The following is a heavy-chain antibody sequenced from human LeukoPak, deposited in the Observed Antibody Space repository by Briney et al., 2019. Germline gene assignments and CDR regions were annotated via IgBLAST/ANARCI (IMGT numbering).Heavy chain of an antibody. D-gene: IGHD3-22*01. Sequence: PSETLSLTCTVSGGSISSGGYFWSWIRQPPGKGLEWIGYIYYSGSTNYNPALKSRVTISEDTSKNQISLKLSSVTAADTAVYYCARVRGYYDSSGYDYWGQGTLVTVSS. CDR2: IYYSGST. CDR1: GGSISSGGYF. J-gene: IGHJ4*02. V-gene: IGHV4-61*08. CDR3: ARVRGYYDSSGYDY.